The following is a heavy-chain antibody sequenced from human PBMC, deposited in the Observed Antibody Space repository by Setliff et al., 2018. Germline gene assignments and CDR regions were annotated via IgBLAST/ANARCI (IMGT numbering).Heavy chain of an antibody. CDR2: MYYSGDT. D-gene: IGHD5-18*01. Sequence: SETLSLTCTVSGGSVRGYYWSWIRQPPGKGLEWIGYMYYSGDTNYNPSLKSRVTISVDTSKNQFSLELRSVTAADTAVYYCARLPPLHTPMALTFDYWGQRILVTVSS. CDR3: ARLPPLHTPMALTFDY. CDR1: GGSVRGYY. J-gene: IGHJ4*02. V-gene: IGHV4-59*08.